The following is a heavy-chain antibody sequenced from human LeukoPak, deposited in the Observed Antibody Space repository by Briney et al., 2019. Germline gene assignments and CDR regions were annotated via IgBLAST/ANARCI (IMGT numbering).Heavy chain of an antibody. J-gene: IGHJ4*02. CDR3: ATMIGAAPGY. CDR2: ISSGSSTI. CDR1: GFTFSSYS. D-gene: IGHD1-26*01. Sequence: GGSLRLSCAASGFTFSSYSVSWVRQAPGKGLEWVSYISSGSSTISYADSVKGRFTISRDNAKNSLYLQMNSLRDEDTAVYYCATMIGAAPGYWGQGTLVTVSS. V-gene: IGHV3-48*02.